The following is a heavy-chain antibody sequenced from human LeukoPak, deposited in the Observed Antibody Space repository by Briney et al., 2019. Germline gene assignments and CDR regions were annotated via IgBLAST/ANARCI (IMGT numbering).Heavy chain of an antibody. CDR2: IYDSGST. Sequence: PSETLSLTCTVSGGSISSSSYYWGWIRQPPGKGLEWIGSIYDSGSTYYNPSLKSRVTISVDTSKNQFSLKLSSVTAADTAVYYCARLAVAGTIDYWGRGTLVTVSS. CDR1: GGSISSSSYY. V-gene: IGHV4-39*01. CDR3: ARLAVAGTIDY. D-gene: IGHD6-19*01. J-gene: IGHJ4*02.